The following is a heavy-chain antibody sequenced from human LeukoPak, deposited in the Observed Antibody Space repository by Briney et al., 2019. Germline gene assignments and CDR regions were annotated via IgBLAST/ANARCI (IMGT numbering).Heavy chain of an antibody. V-gene: IGHV4-34*01. Sequence: SETLSLTCAVYGGSFSGYYWSWIRQPPGKGLEWIGEINHSGSTNYNPSLKSRVTISVDTSKNQFSLKLSSVTAADTAVYYCARRQNDAFDIWGQGTMFTVSS. J-gene: IGHJ3*02. CDR3: ARRQNDAFDI. CDR1: GGSFSGYY. CDR2: INHSGST.